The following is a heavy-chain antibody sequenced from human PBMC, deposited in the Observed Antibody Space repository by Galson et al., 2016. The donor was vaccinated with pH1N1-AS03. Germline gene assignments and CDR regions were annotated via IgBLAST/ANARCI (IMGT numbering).Heavy chain of an antibody. D-gene: IGHD4-17*01. Sequence: SLRLSCAVSGFTFNQYDIHWVRQAPGKGLEWVAVVWSEGNNEYFADSVRGRFSISRDSYRNTLFLEMDSLRAEDTALYFCSRAGNLRLGYGEYEGDDAFDIWGQGTMVTVSS. V-gene: IGHV3-33*01. CDR2: VWSEGNNE. CDR3: SRAGNLRLGYGEYEGDDAFDI. CDR1: GFTFNQYD. J-gene: IGHJ3*02.